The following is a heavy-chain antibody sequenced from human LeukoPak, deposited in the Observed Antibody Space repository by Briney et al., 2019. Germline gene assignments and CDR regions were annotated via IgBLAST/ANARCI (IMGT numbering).Heavy chain of an antibody. J-gene: IGHJ4*02. CDR2: ISPSGGST. V-gene: IGHV1-46*01. D-gene: IGHD2-8*01. Sequence: ASVKVSCKAFGYTFTSNYMHWVRQAPGQGPEWMGVISPSGGSTTYAQKFQGRGTLTRDMSTSTDYLELSSLRSEDTAVYYCARTNRFVDYWGQGTLVTVSS. CDR3: ARTNRFVDY. CDR1: GYTFTSNY.